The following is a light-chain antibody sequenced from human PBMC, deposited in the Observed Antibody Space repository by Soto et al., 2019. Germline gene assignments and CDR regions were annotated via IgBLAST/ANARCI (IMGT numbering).Light chain of an antibody. CDR1: QSISSS. CDR3: QQYNNGPTYT. Sequence: EIVMTQSPATLSVSPGERATLSCRASQSISSSLAWYQQKPGQAPRLLIYGASTMATGIPARFSGSGSGTAFTLTISSLQSEDFAVYYCQQYNNGPTYTFGQGTKLEIK. CDR2: GAS. J-gene: IGKJ2*01. V-gene: IGKV3-15*01.